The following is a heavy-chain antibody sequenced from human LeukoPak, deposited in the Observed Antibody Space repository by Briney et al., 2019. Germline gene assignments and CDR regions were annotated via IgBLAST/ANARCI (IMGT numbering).Heavy chain of an antibody. CDR3: VRPTQYSSGHGYFDY. CDR1: GFTFRSYS. Sequence: GGSLRLSCAASGFTFRSYSMNWVRQAPGKGLEWVSSISSDSSYIYYADSVKGRFTISRDNAKNSLYLQMNSLRAEDTAVYYCVRPTQYSSGHGYFDYWGQGTLVTVSS. CDR2: ISSDSSYI. V-gene: IGHV3-21*01. J-gene: IGHJ4*02. D-gene: IGHD6-19*01.